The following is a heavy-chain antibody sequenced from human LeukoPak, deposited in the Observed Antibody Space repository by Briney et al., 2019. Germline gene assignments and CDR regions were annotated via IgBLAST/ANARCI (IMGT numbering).Heavy chain of an antibody. CDR1: GFTFSSSW. CDR2: IYSGGTT. Sequence: GGSLRLSCVASGFTFSSSWMSWVRQAPGKGLEWVSVIYSGGTTYYADSIKGRFTISRDNSKNTLYLQMNSLRAEDTAVYYCAGRYDSSGYPLHWGQGTLVTVSS. J-gene: IGHJ4*02. D-gene: IGHD3-22*01. V-gene: IGHV3-53*01. CDR3: AGRYDSSGYPLH.